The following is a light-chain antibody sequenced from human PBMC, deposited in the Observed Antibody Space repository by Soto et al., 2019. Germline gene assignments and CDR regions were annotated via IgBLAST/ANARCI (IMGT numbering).Light chain of an antibody. V-gene: IGLV2-14*01. Sequence: QSVLTQPASVSGSPGQSITISCTGTSSDVGGYNYVSWYQQHPGKAPKLMIYDVSNRPSGVSNRFSGSKSGNTASLTISGLQAEDEADYYCSSYRSSTTLTYVFGTGTKVTVL. CDR3: SSYRSSTTLTYV. J-gene: IGLJ1*01. CDR1: SSDVGGYNY. CDR2: DVS.